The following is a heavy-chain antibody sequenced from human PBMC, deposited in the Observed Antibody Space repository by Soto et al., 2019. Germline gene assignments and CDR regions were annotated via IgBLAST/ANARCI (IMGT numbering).Heavy chain of an antibody. V-gene: IGHV4-34*01. CDR1: GGSFSGYS. J-gene: IGHJ3*02. D-gene: IGHD7-27*01. CDR3: ARVVPPPNRNWGMWSGAFDI. CDR2: SNHSGST. Sequence: QVQLQQWGAGLLKPSETLSLTCGVYGGSFSGYSWSWIRQPPGKGLEWIGESNHSGSTNYNPSLKSRVTISVDTSKNQVSLKLSSVTAADTAVYYCARVVPPPNRNWGMWSGAFDIWGQGTMVTVSS.